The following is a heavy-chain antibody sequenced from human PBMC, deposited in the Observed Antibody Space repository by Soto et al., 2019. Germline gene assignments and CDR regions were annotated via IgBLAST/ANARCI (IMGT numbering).Heavy chain of an antibody. J-gene: IGHJ6*02. Sequence: ASVKVSCKASGYTFTSYDINWVRQATGQGLEWMGWMNPNSGNTGYAQKLQGRVTMTRNTSISTAYMELSSLRSEDTAVYYCARGLRFLEWLTKYYYYGMDVWGQGTTVTVSS. CDR1: GYTFTSYD. CDR3: ARGLRFLEWLTKYYYYGMDV. V-gene: IGHV1-8*01. D-gene: IGHD3-3*01. CDR2: MNPNSGNT.